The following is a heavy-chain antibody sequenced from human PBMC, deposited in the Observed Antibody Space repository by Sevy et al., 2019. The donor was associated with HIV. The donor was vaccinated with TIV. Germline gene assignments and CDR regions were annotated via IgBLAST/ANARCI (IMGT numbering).Heavy chain of an antibody. D-gene: IGHD5-12*01. Sequence: GGSLRLSSAASGFIFSNYGMHWVRQAPGKGLEWVAVVSFDGTNKYYAESVKGRFTISRDNSNNMLYLQMNSLRVEDTAVYYCAKTVVDLFYGMDVWVQGTTVTVSS. CDR1: GFIFSNYG. CDR3: AKTVVDLFYGMDV. CDR2: VSFDGTNK. V-gene: IGHV3-30*18. J-gene: IGHJ6*02.